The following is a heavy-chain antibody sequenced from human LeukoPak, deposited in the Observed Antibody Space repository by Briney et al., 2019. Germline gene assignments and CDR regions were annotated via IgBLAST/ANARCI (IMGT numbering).Heavy chain of an antibody. CDR3: ATFSGYDYGVDY. CDR2: INAGNGNT. D-gene: IGHD5-12*01. V-gene: IGHV1-3*01. CDR1: GYTFTSYA. Sequence: GASVKVSCKASGYTFTSYAMHWVRQAPGQRLEWMGWINAGNGNTKYSQKFQGRVTITRDTSASTAYMELSSLRSEDTAVYYCATFSGYDYGVDYWGQGTLVTVSS. J-gene: IGHJ4*02.